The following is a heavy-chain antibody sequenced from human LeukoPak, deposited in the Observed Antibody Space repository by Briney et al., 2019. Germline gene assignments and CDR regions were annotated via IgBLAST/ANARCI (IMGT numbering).Heavy chain of an antibody. Sequence: SETLSLTCAVYGGSFSGYYWSWIRQPPGKGLEWIGEINHSGSTNYNPSLKSRVTISVDTSKNQFSLKLSSVTAADTAVYYCASSRYYYDSSGYFHREFHYWGQGTLVTVSS. CDR3: ASSRYYYDSSGYFHREFHY. J-gene: IGHJ4*02. V-gene: IGHV4-34*01. D-gene: IGHD3-22*01. CDR2: INHSGST. CDR1: GGSFSGYY.